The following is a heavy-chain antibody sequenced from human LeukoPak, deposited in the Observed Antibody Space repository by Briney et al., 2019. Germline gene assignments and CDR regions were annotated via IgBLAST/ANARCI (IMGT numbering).Heavy chain of an antibody. J-gene: IGHJ6*02. Sequence: ASVKVSCKASGYTFTSYGISWVRQAPGQGLEWMGWISAYNGNTNYAQKLQGRVTMTTDTSTSTAYMELRSLRSDDTAVYYCARDGYCSSTSCLGNYYYYGMDVWGQGTTVTVSS. D-gene: IGHD2-2*03. CDR2: ISAYNGNT. V-gene: IGHV1-18*01. CDR1: GYTFTSYG. CDR3: ARDGYCSSTSCLGNYYYYGMDV.